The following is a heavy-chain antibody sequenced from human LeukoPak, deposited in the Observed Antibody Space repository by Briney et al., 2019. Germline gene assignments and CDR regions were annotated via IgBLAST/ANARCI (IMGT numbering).Heavy chain of an antibody. J-gene: IGHJ4*02. CDR1: GFTFDDYA. V-gene: IGHV3-9*01. Sequence: GGSLRLSCAASGFTFDDYAMHWVRQAPGEGLEWVSGISWNSGSIGYADSVKGRFTISRDNAKNSLYLQMNSLRAEDTALYYCAKDSRLVPEGFDYWGQGTLVTVSS. CDR2: ISWNSGSI. D-gene: IGHD6-19*01. CDR3: AKDSRLVPEGFDY.